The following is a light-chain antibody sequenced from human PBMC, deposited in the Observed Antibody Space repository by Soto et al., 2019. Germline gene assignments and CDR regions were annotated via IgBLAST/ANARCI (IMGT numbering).Light chain of an antibody. V-gene: IGLV2-11*01. CDR1: SSDVGGYNY. Sequence: QSVLTQPRSVSGSPGQSVTISCTGTSSDVGGYNYVSWYQQHPGKAPKLMIYDVSKRPSGVPARFSGSKSGNTASLTISVLXXXXEAXXXXXXYAXSYTSSYGFXXGTXVTV. CDR2: DVS. J-gene: IGLJ1*01. CDR3: XXYAXSYTSSYG.